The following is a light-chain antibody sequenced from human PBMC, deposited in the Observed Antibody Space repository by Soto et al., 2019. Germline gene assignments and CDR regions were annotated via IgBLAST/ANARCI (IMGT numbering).Light chain of an antibody. J-gene: IGKJ1*01. CDR2: GAS. V-gene: IGKV3-20*01. Sequence: EVVLTQSPGTLSLSPGERATLSCRSSQTVGSDYLAWYQQKPGQAPRLLIYGASSRATGIPDRFSGSGSGTDFTLTISRLEPEDFAVFYCQQYGGSPWTFGQGTKVDIK. CDR3: QQYGGSPWT. CDR1: QTVGSDY.